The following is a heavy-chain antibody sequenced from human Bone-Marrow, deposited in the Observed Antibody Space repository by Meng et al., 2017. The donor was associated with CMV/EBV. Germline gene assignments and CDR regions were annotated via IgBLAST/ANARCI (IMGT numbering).Heavy chain of an antibody. CDR1: GFTFSSYS. V-gene: IGHV3-21*01. CDR3: ARTYYDFWSGYSEGAFDI. J-gene: IGHJ3*02. Sequence: GESLKISCADSGFTFSSYSMNWVRQAPGKGLEWVSSISSSSSYIYYADSVKGRFTISRDNAKNSLYLQMNSLRAEDTAVYYCARTYYDFWSGYSEGAFDIWGQGTMVTVSS. D-gene: IGHD3-3*01. CDR2: ISSSSSYI.